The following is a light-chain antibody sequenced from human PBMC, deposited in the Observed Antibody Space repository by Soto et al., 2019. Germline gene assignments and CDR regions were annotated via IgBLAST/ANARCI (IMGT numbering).Light chain of an antibody. CDR1: SSDVGGYNY. CDR2: EVS. CDR3: TSSRTKSSVV. V-gene: IGLV2-14*01. J-gene: IGLJ2*01. Sequence: QSALTQPASVSGSPGQSITISCTGTSSDVGGYNYVSWYQHHPGKAPKLMIYEVSSRPSGVSNRFFGSTSGNTAPLTISGPQTEDEADYFCTSSRTKSSVVFGGGTKLTAL.